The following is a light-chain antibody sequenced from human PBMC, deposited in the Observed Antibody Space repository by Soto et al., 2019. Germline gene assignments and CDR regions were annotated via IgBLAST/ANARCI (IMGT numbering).Light chain of an antibody. CDR1: SSDVGGYDY. CDR3: SSYTSSSTYV. Sequence: QSALTQPASVSGSPGQSIAISCTGTSSDVGGYDYVSWYQQHPGKAPKLMVYDVSNRPSGVSNHFSGSKSDNTASLTISGLQAEDEADYYCSSYTSSSTYVFGTGTKVTVL. CDR2: DVS. V-gene: IGLV2-14*01. J-gene: IGLJ1*01.